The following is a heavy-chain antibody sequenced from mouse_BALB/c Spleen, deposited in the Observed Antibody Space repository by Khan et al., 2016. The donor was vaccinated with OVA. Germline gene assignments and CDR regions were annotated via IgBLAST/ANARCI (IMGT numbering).Heavy chain of an antibody. D-gene: IGHD4-1*01. CDR3: ASHLTGSVAY. CDR2: ISSGGDYT. J-gene: IGHJ3*01. CDR1: GFTFSSYS. V-gene: IGHV5-6*01. Sequence: EVELVESGGDLVKPGGSPKLSCAASGFTFSSYSMSWVRQTPDKRLEWVASISSGGDYTYYPDIVKGRFTISRDNAKNTLYLEMSSLKSEDTAMYYCASHLTGSVAYWGQGTLVTVSA.